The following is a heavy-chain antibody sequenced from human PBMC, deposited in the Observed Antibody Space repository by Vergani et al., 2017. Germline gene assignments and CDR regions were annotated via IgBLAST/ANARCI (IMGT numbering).Heavy chain of an antibody. D-gene: IGHD6-6*01. CDR2: ISWNSNSI. J-gene: IGHJ5*02. CDR1: GFTSAGYA. CDR3: AKDLGTSSGGGWFDP. Sequence: EVQLEESGGGLVLPGRSLRLFCVASGFTSAGYATHWVRQAPWKGLEGVSGISWNSNSIGYADSVKGRFTISRDNAKNSLYLQMNSLRAEDTALYYCAKDLGTSSGGGWFDPWGQGTLVTVSS. V-gene: IGHV3-9*02.